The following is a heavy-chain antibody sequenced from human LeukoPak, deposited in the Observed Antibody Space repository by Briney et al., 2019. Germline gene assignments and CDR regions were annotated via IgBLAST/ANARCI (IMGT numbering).Heavy chain of an antibody. D-gene: IGHD3-9*01. CDR1: GGTFSSYA. CDR3: ARDDILTGAYYFDY. V-gene: IGHV1-69*05. Sequence: VASVKVSCKASGGTFSSYAISWVRQAPGQGLEWMGGIIPIFGTANYAQKVQGRVTMTRDTSISTAYMELSRLRSDDTAVYYCARDDILTGAYYFDYWGQGTLVTVSS. J-gene: IGHJ4*02. CDR2: IIPIFGTA.